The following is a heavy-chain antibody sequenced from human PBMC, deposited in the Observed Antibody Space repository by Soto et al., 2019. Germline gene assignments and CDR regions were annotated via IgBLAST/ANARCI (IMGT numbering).Heavy chain of an antibody. J-gene: IGHJ4*02. CDR1: GGSISSADYY. CDR2: IYYTGST. D-gene: IGHD3-16*01. Sequence: SETLSLTCTASGGSISSADYYWSWIRQPPGKGLEWIGYIYYTGSTYYSPSLRSRVIITVDTSKNEFSLKLSSVTAAGTAVYYCARVRTIMILDYWGQGTLVTVSS. V-gene: IGHV4-30-4*01. CDR3: ARVRTIMILDY.